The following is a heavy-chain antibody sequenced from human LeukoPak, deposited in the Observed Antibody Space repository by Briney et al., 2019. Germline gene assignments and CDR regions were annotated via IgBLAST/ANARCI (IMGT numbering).Heavy chain of an antibody. CDR3: ARTLRGYSYLGYFDY. J-gene: IGHJ4*02. Sequence: GGSLRLSCAASGFNVNSIYMSWVRQAPGKGLEWVSVIYSSGTTDNADSVKGRFTISRDDSKNTLYLQMNSLRAEDTAIYYCARTLRGYSYLGYFDYWGQGTLVTVSS. V-gene: IGHV3-66*01. D-gene: IGHD5-18*01. CDR1: GFNVNSIY. CDR2: IYSSGTT.